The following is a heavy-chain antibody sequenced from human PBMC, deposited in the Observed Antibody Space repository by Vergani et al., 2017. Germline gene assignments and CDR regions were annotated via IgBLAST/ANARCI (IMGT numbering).Heavy chain of an antibody. J-gene: IGHJ5*02. Sequence: QVQLQESGPGLVKPSQTLSLTCTVSGCSISSGSYDWSWIRQPAGKGMEWIGRIYTRGSTNYNPSLKSRVTISVDTSKNQFSLKLSSVTAADTAVYYCARSFYGKPDDWFDPWGQGTLVTVSS. CDR3: ARSFYGKPDDWFDP. CDR1: GCSISSGSYD. V-gene: IGHV4-61*02. D-gene: IGHD1-1*01. CDR2: IYTRGST.